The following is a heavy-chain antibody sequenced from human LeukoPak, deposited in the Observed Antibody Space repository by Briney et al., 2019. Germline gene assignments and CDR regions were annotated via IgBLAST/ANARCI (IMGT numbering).Heavy chain of an antibody. D-gene: IGHD5-18*01. V-gene: IGHV4-34*01. CDR2: INHSGST. J-gene: IGHJ5*02. Sequence: PSETLSLTCAVYGGSFSGYYWSWIRQPPGKGLEWIGEINHSGSTNYNPSLKGRVTISVDTSKNQFSLKLSSVTAADTAVYYCARAPGGYSYGFLWFDPWGQGALVTVSS. CDR1: GGSFSGYY. CDR3: ARAPGGYSYGFLWFDP.